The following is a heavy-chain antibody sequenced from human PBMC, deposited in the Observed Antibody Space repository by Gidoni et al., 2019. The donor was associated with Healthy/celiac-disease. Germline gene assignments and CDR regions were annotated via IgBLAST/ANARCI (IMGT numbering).Heavy chain of an antibody. Sequence: VQLMESGGGVVQPGRSLRLSCAASGFTFSSYAMHWVRQAPGKGLEWVAVRSYDGSNKYYADTVNGRFNISRDNSKNTLYLKMNSLRAEDTAVYYGARDPMVVVPAAKRDTDYYYYYYMDVWGKGTTVTVSS. V-gene: IGHV3-30-3*01. CDR1: GFTFSSYA. CDR3: ARDPMVVVPAAKRDTDYYYYYYMDV. J-gene: IGHJ6*03. CDR2: RSYDGSNK. D-gene: IGHD2-2*01.